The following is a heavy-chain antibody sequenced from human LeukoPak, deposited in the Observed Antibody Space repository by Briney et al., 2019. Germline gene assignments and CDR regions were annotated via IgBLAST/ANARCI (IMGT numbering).Heavy chain of an antibody. CDR3: ARGYGDEDLDY. Sequence: GGSLRLSCAASGFTFSSYGMHWVRQAPGKGPEWVAVISYDGSNKYYADSVKGRFTISRDNAKNSLYLQMNSLRAEDTAVYYCARGYGDEDLDYWGQGTLVTVSS. V-gene: IGHV3-30*03. J-gene: IGHJ4*02. CDR1: GFTFSSYG. CDR2: ISYDGSNK. D-gene: IGHD4-17*01.